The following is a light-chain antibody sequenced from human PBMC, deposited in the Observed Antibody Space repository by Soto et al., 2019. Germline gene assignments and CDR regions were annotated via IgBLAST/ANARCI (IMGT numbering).Light chain of an antibody. V-gene: IGKV3-15*01. Sequence: EGVTTQSPATLSVSPGGRATLSCRARQNVGGDLAWYQQTPGQAPRLLIYRTSTRANGTPVRFSGSGSGTEFTLTISSLQSEDFAVYYCQEYNGRSSFGQGTKVEIK. J-gene: IGKJ1*01. CDR1: QNVGGD. CDR2: RTS. CDR3: QEYNGRSS.